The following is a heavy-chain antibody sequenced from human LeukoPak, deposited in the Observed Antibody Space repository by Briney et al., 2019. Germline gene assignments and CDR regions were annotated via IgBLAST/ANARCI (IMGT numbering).Heavy chain of an antibody. CDR2: MNPNSGNT. J-gene: IGHJ6*02. CDR1: GYTFTSYD. Sequence: GASVKVSCKASGYTFTSYDINWVRQATGQGLEWMGWMNPNSGNTGYAQKFQGRVTMTRNTSISTAYMELSSLRSEDTAVYYCARGGLNSSGYYYVDYYYYGMDVWGQGTTVTVSS. D-gene: IGHD3-22*01. V-gene: IGHV1-8*01. CDR3: ARGGLNSSGYYYVDYYYYGMDV.